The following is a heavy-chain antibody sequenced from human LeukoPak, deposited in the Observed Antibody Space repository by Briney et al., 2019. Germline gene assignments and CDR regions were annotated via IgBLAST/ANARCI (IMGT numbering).Heavy chain of an antibody. J-gene: IGHJ4*02. Sequence: ERSLRLSCAASGFTFSSYGMHWVRQAPGKGLEWVAVIWYDGSNKYYADSVKGRFTISRDNSKNTLYLQMNSLRAEDTAVYYCAREAAAGTTFDYWGQGTLVTVSS. CDR2: IWYDGSNK. CDR1: GFTFSSYG. D-gene: IGHD6-13*01. CDR3: AREAAAGTTFDY. V-gene: IGHV3-33*01.